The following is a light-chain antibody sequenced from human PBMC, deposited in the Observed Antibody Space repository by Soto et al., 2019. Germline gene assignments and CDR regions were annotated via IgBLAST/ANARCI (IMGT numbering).Light chain of an antibody. CDR2: RAS. V-gene: IGKV3-15*01. Sequence: KVLTQSPATLSVSPGERATLSCRASQGIFYNWAWFQQRPGQAPRLLIYRASTRATNIPARFSGSGSGTEFTLTISSLQSEDFALYYCQQDHNLRTFGQGTK. CDR1: QGIFYN. J-gene: IGKJ1*01. CDR3: QQDHNLRT.